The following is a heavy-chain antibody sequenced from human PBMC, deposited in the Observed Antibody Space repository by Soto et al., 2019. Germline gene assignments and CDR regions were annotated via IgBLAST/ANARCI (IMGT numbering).Heavy chain of an antibody. Sequence: SVKVSCKASGGTFSSYAISWVRQAPGQGLEWMGGIIPIFGTANYAQKFQGRVTITADESTSTAYVELSSLRSEDTAVYYCARDISPAVGIAAAVSGDNWFDPWGQGTLVTVSS. CDR1: GGTFSSYA. D-gene: IGHD6-13*01. CDR2: IIPIFGTA. J-gene: IGHJ5*02. V-gene: IGHV1-69*13. CDR3: ARDISPAVGIAAAVSGDNWFDP.